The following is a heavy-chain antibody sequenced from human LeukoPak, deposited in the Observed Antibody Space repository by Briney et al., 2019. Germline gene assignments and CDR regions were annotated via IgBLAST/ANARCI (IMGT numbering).Heavy chain of an antibody. V-gene: IGHV3-48*04. Sequence: GGSLRLSCAASGFTFSSYSMNWVRQAPGKGLEWVSYISSGSSTIYYADSVKGRFTISRDNAKNSLYLQMNSLRVEDTAVYYCARDIVAAGLLDYWGQGTLVTVSS. CDR2: ISSGSSTI. J-gene: IGHJ4*02. D-gene: IGHD6-13*01. CDR3: ARDIVAAGLLDY. CDR1: GFTFSSYS.